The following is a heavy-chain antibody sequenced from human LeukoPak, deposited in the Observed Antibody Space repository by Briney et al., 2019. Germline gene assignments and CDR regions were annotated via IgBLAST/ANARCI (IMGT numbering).Heavy chain of an antibody. V-gene: IGHV1-69*04. CDR3: ARTKQDPQIGQAPYYYGMDV. J-gene: IGHJ6*02. Sequence: LVKVSCKASGGTFSSYAISWVRQAPGQGLEWMGRIIPILGIANYAQKFQGRVTITADKSTSTAYMELSSLRSEDTAVYYCARTKQDPQIGQAPYYYGMDVWGQGTTVTVSS. D-gene: IGHD3/OR15-3a*01. CDR2: IIPILGIA. CDR1: GGTFSSYA.